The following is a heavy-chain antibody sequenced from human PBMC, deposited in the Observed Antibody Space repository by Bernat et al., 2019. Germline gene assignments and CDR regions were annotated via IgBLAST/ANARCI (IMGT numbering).Heavy chain of an antibody. J-gene: IGHJ4*02. CDR2: ISGSGGST. V-gene: IGHV3-23*01. CDR3: AKPPFGVVHG. CDR1: GFTFSSYA. D-gene: IGHD3-3*01. Sequence: EVQLLESGGGLVQPGGSLRLPWAASGFTFSSYAMSWVRQAPGKGLEGVSAISGSGGSTYYADSVKRRFTISRDNSKNKLYLQMNSLRAKDTAVYYCAKPPFGVVHGWGQGTLVTVSS.